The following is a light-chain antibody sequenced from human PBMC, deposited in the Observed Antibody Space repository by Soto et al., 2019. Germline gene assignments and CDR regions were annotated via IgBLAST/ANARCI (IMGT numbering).Light chain of an antibody. CDR3: ATWDRSLSVGV. Sequence: QSVLTQPPSVSAAPGQKVTISFSGSSSNIGNNYVFWYQQLPGTAPKLLIYDNDKRPSGIPDRFSGSKSGTSATLGITGLQTGDEADYYCATWDRSLSVGVFGGGTKVTVL. CDR1: SSNIGNNY. J-gene: IGLJ2*01. CDR2: DND. V-gene: IGLV1-51*01.